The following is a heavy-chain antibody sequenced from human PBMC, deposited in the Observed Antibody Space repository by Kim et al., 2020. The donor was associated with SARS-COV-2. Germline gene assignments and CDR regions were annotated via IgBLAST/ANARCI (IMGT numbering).Heavy chain of an antibody. CDR1: GGSISSYY. J-gene: IGHJ6*02. CDR3: ARDQTPYYYYGMDV. CDR2: IYYSGST. V-gene: IGHV4-59*01. Sequence: SETLSLTCTVSGGSISSYYWSWIRQPPGKGLEWIGYIYYSGSTNYNPSLKSRVTISVDTSKNQFSLKLSSVTAADTAVYYCARDQTPYYYYGMDVWGQGTTVTVSS.